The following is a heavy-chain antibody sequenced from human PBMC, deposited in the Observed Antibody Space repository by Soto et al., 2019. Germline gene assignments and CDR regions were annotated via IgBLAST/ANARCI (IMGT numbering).Heavy chain of an antibody. CDR2: VSWDSDNR. CDR1: GFTFDDYT. V-gene: IGHV3-43*01. Sequence: GGTMRRSCAASGFTFDDYTMHWARQRPGQGLEWVHLVSWDSDNRISAESVKGRFTISRDNIYNSLFLQMNSLRAEDTAVYLWVKGASVAGIVFGFWGVGTM. CDR3: VKGASVAGIVFGF. J-gene: IGHJ3*01. D-gene: IGHD2-15*01.